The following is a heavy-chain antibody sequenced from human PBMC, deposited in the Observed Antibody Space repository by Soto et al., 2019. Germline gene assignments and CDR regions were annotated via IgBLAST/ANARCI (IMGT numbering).Heavy chain of an antibody. Sequence: GSLCLSYAVSGFTFSTYEMNWVRHAPGKGLEWVSYISSSGTTIYYADSVKGRFTISRDNPKNSLYLQMNSLRAEDTAVYYCARRYCSSTSCTHDYWGQGTLVTVSS. J-gene: IGHJ4*02. CDR2: ISSSGTTI. D-gene: IGHD2-2*01. CDR1: GFTFSTYE. V-gene: IGHV3-48*03. CDR3: ARRYCSSTSCTHDY.